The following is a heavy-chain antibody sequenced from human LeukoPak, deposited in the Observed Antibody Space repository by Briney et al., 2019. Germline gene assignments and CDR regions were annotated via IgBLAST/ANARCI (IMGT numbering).Heavy chain of an antibody. V-gene: IGHV3-21*01. D-gene: IGHD3-16*01. Sequence: GGSLRLSCAASGFIFKTYTMTWVRQAPGKGLEWVSSITGDCKYITYADSVKGRFTISRDNAKNSLYLQVASLRGDDTATYYCAREGNDYYYDQWGQGALVTVSP. CDR1: GFIFKTYT. CDR2: ITGDCKYI. J-gene: IGHJ4*02. CDR3: AREGNDYYYDQ.